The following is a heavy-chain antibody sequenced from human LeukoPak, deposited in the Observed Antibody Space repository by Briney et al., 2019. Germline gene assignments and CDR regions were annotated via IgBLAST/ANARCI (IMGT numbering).Heavy chain of an antibody. Sequence: GGSLRLSCADSGFTFSNYDMHWVRQAPGKGLEGVAAISDDGSNKYYSDSVKGRFAISRDNSKNTLYLQMNSLRAEDTAVYYCVFGHYGGFFDYWGQGNLVTVSS. CDR1: GFTFSNYD. J-gene: IGHJ4*02. CDR2: ISDDGSNK. D-gene: IGHD4-23*01. CDR3: VFGHYGGFFDY. V-gene: IGHV3-30*09.